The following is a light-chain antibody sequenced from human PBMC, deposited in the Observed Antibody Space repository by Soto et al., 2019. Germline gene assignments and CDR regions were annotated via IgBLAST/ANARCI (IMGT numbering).Light chain of an antibody. J-gene: IGKJ4*01. CDR1: QSISSW. CDR2: KAS. V-gene: IGKV1-5*03. Sequence: DIQMTQSPSTLSASVGDRVTNTCRASQSISSWLAWYQHKPGKAPNLLIYKASSLESGVPSRFSGSGSGTEFTLTVSSLQPDDFATYYCQQYDSYPLTFGGGTKVEIK. CDR3: QQYDSYPLT.